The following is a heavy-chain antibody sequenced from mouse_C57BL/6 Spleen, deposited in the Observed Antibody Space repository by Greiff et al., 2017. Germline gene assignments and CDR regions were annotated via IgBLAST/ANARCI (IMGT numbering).Heavy chain of an antibody. D-gene: IGHD1-1*01. V-gene: IGHV1-15*01. CDR2: IDPETGGT. CDR1: GYTFTDYE. Sequence: QVQLQQSGAELVRPGASVTLSCKASGYTFTDYEMHWVKQTPVHGLEWIGAIDPETGGTAYNQKFKGKAILTAEKSSSTAYMELRSLTSEDSAVYYCTRSYYGSSYFDYWGQGTTLTVSS. J-gene: IGHJ2*01. CDR3: TRSYYGSSYFDY.